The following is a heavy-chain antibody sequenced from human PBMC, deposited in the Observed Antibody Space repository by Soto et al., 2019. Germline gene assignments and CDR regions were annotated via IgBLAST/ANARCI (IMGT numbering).Heavy chain of an antibody. CDR2: INPSGGST. CDR1: GYTFTSYY. Sequence: ASVKVSCKASGYTFTSYYMHWVRQAPGQGLEWMGIINPSGGSTSYAQKFQGRVTMTRDTSTSTVYMELSSLRSEDTAVYYCARAGRYCSSTSCYCDYWGQGTLVTISS. CDR3: ARAGRYCSSTSCYCDY. J-gene: IGHJ4*02. V-gene: IGHV1-46*01. D-gene: IGHD2-2*01.